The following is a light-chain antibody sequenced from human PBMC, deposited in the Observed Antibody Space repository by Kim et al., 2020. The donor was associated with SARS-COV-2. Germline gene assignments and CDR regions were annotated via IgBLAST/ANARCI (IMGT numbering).Light chain of an antibody. CDR3: ISYTSNSAYV. J-gene: IGLJ1*01. CDR1: SSDVGGFNY. V-gene: IGLV2-14*03. CDR2: DVS. Sequence: QSALTQPASVSGSPGQSITISCTGTSSDVGGFNYVSWYQQHPGKAPKLMIYDVSTRPSGVSDRFSGSKSDNTASLTISGLQAEDEADYYCISYTSNSAYVFGTGTQLTVL.